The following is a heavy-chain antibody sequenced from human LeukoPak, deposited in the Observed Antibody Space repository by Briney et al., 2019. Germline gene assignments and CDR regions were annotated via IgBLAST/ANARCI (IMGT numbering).Heavy chain of an antibody. CDR2: IYYSGST. Sequence: SETLSLTCTVSGGSISSYYWGWIRQPPGKGLEWIGIIYYSGSTYYNPSLKSRVTISVDTSKNQFSLKLSSVTAADTAVYYCARDNPGWELLRYFDYWGQGTLVTVSS. D-gene: IGHD1-26*01. CDR1: GGSISSYY. J-gene: IGHJ4*02. V-gene: IGHV4-39*07. CDR3: ARDNPGWELLRYFDY.